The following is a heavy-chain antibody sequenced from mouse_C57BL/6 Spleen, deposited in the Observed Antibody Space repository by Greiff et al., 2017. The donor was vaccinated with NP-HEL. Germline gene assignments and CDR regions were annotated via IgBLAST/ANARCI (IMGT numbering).Heavy chain of an antibody. Sequence: VMLVESGPELVKPGASVKISCKASGYAFSSSWMNWVKQRPGKGLEWIGRIYPGDGDTNYNGKFKGKATLTADKSSSTAYMQLSSLTSEDSAVYFCASRIYYDSLVDYWGQGTTLTVSS. J-gene: IGHJ2*01. CDR2: IYPGDGDT. D-gene: IGHD2-4*01. V-gene: IGHV1-82*01. CDR1: GYAFSSSW. CDR3: ASRIYYDSLVDY.